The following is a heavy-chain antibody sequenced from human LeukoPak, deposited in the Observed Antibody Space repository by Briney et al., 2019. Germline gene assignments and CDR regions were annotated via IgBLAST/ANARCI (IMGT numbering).Heavy chain of an antibody. Sequence: RGSLILSCAASGFTFSSYSMNWVRQAPGKGLEWVSSISSSSSYIYYADSVKGRFTISRDNAKNSLYLQMNSLRDEDTAVYYCANSESYRFDYWGQGTLVTVSS. CDR1: GFTFSSYS. V-gene: IGHV3-21*01. CDR2: ISSSSSYI. CDR3: ANSESYRFDY. J-gene: IGHJ4*02. D-gene: IGHD1-26*01.